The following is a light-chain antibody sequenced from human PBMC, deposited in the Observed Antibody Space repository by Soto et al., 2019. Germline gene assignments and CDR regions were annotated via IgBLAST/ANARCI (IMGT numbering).Light chain of an antibody. Sequence: EIVLTQSPATLSLSPGERATLSCRASQSVSSYLAWYQQKPGQAPRLLIYDASNRATGIQARFSGSGSGTEFKLTISRLEPEDVAVYYCQQRSNWPRTFGQGTKVEIK. CDR2: DAS. CDR3: QQRSNWPRT. J-gene: IGKJ1*01. CDR1: QSVSSY. V-gene: IGKV3-11*01.